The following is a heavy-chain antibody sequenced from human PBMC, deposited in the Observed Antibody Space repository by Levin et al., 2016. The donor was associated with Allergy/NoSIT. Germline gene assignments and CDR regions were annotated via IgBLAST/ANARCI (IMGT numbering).Heavy chain of an antibody. J-gene: IGHJ4*02. CDR1: GFTFSSYG. CDR3: AKAYDIVVVPAAIDY. V-gene: IGHV3-23*01. Sequence: GGSLRLSCAASGFTFSSYGMHWVRQAPGKGLEWVSAISGSGGSTYYADSVKGRFTISRDNSKNTLYLQMNSLRAEDTAVYYCAKAYDIVVVPAAIDYWGQGTLVTVSS. D-gene: IGHD2-2*01. CDR2: ISGSGGST.